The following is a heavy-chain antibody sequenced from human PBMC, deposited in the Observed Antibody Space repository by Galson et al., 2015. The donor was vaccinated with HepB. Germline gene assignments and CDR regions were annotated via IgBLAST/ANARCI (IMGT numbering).Heavy chain of an antibody. V-gene: IGHV2-5*01. CDR1: GFSLSTSGVA. CDR2: IYWNDDK. Sequence: PALVKPTQTLTLTCTFSGFSLSTSGVAVGWFRQPPGKALELLAPIYWNDDKRYSPSLKSRVTITKDTSKNQVVLTLTNMDPMDTGTYYCSRSRKLGMNFDYWGQGTLVTVSS. D-gene: IGHD7-27*01. J-gene: IGHJ4*02. CDR3: SRSRKLGMNFDY.